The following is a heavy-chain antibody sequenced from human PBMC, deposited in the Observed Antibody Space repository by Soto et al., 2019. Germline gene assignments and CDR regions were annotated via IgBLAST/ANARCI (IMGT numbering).Heavy chain of an antibody. D-gene: IGHD3-10*01. CDR1: GYIFTSYD. Sequence: QVQLVQSGAEVKKPGASVKVSCKASGYIFTSYDINWVRQATGQGLEWMGWMNPNSANTVYAQKFQGRVTMTRNTSISTAFMELSSLRPEDTAVYYCAVPSDYYYYGMDVWGQGTTVTVSS. V-gene: IGHV1-8*01. CDR3: AVPSDYYYYGMDV. CDR2: MNPNSANT. J-gene: IGHJ6*02.